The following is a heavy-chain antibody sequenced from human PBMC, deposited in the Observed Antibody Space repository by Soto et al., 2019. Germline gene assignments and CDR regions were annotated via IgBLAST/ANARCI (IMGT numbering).Heavy chain of an antibody. CDR3: ARVPHRGDYIWGSYRTSWYFDY. V-gene: IGHV3-7*01. CDR2: IKQDGSEK. D-gene: IGHD3-16*02. CDR1: GFAFSSYW. Sequence: GGSLGLSCAASGFAFSSYWMSWVRQAPGKGLEWVANIKQDGSEKYYVDSVKGRFTISRDSAKNSLYLQMNSLRAEDTAVYYCARVPHRGDYIWGSYRTSWYFDYWGQGTLVTVSS. J-gene: IGHJ4*02.